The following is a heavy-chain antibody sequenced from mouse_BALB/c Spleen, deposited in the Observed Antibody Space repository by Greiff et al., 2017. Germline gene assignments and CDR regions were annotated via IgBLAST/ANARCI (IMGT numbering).Heavy chain of an antibody. V-gene: IGHV1-9*01. Sequence: QVQLKQSGAELMKPGASVKISCKATGYTFSSYWIEWVKQRPGHGLEWIGEILPGSGSTNYNEKFKGKATFTADTSSNTAYMQLSSLTSEDSAVYYCARRRYGNYDAMDYWGQGTSVTVSS. J-gene: IGHJ4*01. CDR1: GYTFSSYW. CDR3: ARRRYGNYDAMDY. CDR2: ILPGSGST. D-gene: IGHD2-10*02.